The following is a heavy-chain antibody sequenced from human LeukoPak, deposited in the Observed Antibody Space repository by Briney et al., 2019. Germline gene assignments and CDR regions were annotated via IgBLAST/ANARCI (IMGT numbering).Heavy chain of an antibody. V-gene: IGHV3-21*01. J-gene: IGHJ6*02. CDR3: ARDLVLLWFGELSRYYGMDV. CDR2: ISSSSSYI. Sequence: GGSLRLSCAASGFTFSSYSMNWVPQAPGKGLEWVSSISSSSSYIYYADSVKGRFTISRDSAKNSLYLQMNSLRAEDTAVYYSARDLVLLWFGELSRYYGMDVWGQGTTVTVSS. CDR1: GFTFSSYS. D-gene: IGHD3-10*01.